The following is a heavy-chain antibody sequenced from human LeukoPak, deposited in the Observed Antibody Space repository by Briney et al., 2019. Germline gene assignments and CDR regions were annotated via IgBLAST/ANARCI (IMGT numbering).Heavy chain of an antibody. Sequence: GGSLGLSCAASGFTFSSYSMNWVRQAPGKWLEWVSSISSSSSYIYYAGSVKGRFTISRDNAKNSLYLQMNSLRAEDTAVYYCARSVWTQPRQLDRRFDPWGQGTLVTVSS. V-gene: IGHV3-21*01. CDR2: ISSSSSYI. CDR3: ARSVWTQPRQLDRRFDP. J-gene: IGHJ5*02. CDR1: GFTFSSYS. D-gene: IGHD6-13*01.